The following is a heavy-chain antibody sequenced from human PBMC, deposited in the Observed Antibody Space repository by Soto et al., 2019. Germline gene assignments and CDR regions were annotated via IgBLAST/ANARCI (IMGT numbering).Heavy chain of an antibody. CDR2: HYSGGST. V-gene: IGHV3-53*01. CDR3: ARPRLPLGTVGATSPLDP. J-gene: IGHJ5*02. D-gene: IGHD1-26*01. CDR1: GFSVSSNY. Sequence: PGGSLRLSCAISGFSVSSNYLSWVRQAPGKGLEWVSVHYSGGSTYYADSVQGRFTISRDKSNNTLYLQMRRVRAEDTAVYFCARPRLPLGTVGATSPLDPWGQGTHGTGPS.